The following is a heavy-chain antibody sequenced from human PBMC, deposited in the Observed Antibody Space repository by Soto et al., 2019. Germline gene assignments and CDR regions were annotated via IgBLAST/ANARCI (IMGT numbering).Heavy chain of an antibody. CDR2: IWYDGSNK. CDR1: GFTFSSYG. D-gene: IGHD2-15*01. V-gene: IGHV3-33*01. J-gene: IGHJ6*02. CDR3: AREYCSGGSCYYHYYYYGMDV. Sequence: GGSLRLSCVASGFTFSSYGMHWVRQAPGKGLEWVAVIWYDGSNKYYADSVKGRFTISRDNSKNTLYLQMNSLRAEDTAVYYCAREYCSGGSCYYHYYYYGMDVWGQGTTVTVSS.